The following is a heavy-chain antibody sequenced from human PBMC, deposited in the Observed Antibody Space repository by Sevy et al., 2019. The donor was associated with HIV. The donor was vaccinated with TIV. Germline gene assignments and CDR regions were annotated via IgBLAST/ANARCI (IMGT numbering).Heavy chain of an antibody. Sequence: ASVKVSCKASGYTFTHSYMHWVRQAPGQGLEWMGIINPSGGNTEYAQKFQGRVTMTRATSTSTVYMELSSLRSEDTAVYFCARVEAYYYDSSGFYPRGYFDFWGQGTLVTVSS. CDR1: GYTFTHSY. D-gene: IGHD3-22*01. CDR2: INPSGGNT. J-gene: IGHJ4*02. V-gene: IGHV1-46*01. CDR3: ARVEAYYYDSSGFYPRGYFDF.